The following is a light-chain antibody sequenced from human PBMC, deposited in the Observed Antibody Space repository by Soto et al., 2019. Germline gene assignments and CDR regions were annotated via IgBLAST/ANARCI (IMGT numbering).Light chain of an antibody. CDR2: DNS. CDR1: NIRSKS. V-gene: IGLV3-21*02. Sequence: SSELTQPPSVSVAPGQTARITCGGNNIRSKSVHWYHQQPGQAPVLVIYDNSDRPSGIPERFSGSNSGNTATLTISRVEAGDEADYYCQVWDSSSAHRVFGGGTKVTVL. CDR3: QVWDSSSAHRV. J-gene: IGLJ3*02.